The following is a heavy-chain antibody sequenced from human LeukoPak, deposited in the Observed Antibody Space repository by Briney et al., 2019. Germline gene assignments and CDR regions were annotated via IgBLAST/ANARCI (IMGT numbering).Heavy chain of an antibody. CDR1: GFTFSSYA. CDR2: ISGSGGST. J-gene: IGHJ4*02. CDR3: AKITMVRGVIMSFDY. V-gene: IGHV3-23*01. D-gene: IGHD3-10*01. Sequence: GGSLRLSCAASGFTFSSYAMSWVRQAPGKGLEWVSAISGSGGSTYYADSVKGRFTISRDNSKNTLYLQMNSLRAEDTAVYYCAKITMVRGVIMSFDYWGQGTLVTVSS.